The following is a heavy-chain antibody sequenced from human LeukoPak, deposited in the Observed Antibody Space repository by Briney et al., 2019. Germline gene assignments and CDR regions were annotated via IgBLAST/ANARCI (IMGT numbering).Heavy chain of an antibody. CDR3: AKDGSWSCTD. CDR2: IAHHGSNT. J-gene: IGHJ4*02. Sequence: GGSLRLSCAASGFTFSRYAMHWVRQGPGKGLEWVAYIAHHGSNTYYADSVKGRLTISRDNSKRTLYLQMNSLRGDDTAVYCCAKDGSWSCTDWGQGTLVTVSS. CDR1: GFTFSRYA. D-gene: IGHD2-8*02. V-gene: IGHV3-30*02.